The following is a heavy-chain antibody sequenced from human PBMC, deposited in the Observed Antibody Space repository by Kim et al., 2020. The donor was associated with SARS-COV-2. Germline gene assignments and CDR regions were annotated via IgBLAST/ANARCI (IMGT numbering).Heavy chain of an antibody. CDR1: GLTFHDHA. Sequence: GGSLRLSCAVSGLTFHDHAMYWVRQRPGKGLEWVSPISGDGDETDYADSVKGRFIISRDNNKNSLYLQMYGLRTEDTALYYCTKARNCRSSTCYRDFDYWGQGTLVTVSS. CDR3: TKARNCRSSTCYRDFDY. V-gene: IGHV3-43*02. J-gene: IGHJ4*02. D-gene: IGHD2-2*01. CDR2: ISGDGDET.